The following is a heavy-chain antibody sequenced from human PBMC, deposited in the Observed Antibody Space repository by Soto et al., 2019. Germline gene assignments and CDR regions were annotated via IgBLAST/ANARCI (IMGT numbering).Heavy chain of an antibody. CDR3: AAGGGLPRYY. Sequence: QLQLQESGSGLVKPSQTLSLTCAVSGGSISSGGYSWRWIRQPPGKGLEWIGYIYHSGSTYYTPSLKSRVTMSVDRSKNQFSLKLSSVTAADTAVDYCAAGGGLPRYYWGQGTLVTVSS. CDR1: GGSISSGGYS. D-gene: IGHD5-12*01. J-gene: IGHJ4*02. V-gene: IGHV4-30-2*01. CDR2: IYHSGST.